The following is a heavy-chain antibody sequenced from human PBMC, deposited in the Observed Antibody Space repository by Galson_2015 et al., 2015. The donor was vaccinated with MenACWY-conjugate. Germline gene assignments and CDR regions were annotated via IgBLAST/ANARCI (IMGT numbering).Heavy chain of an antibody. CDR1: GFTLSSYV. Sequence: SLRLSCAASGFTLSSYVMHWVRQAPGKGLEWVAVISEDGSNKNYADSVKGRFTISRDNSKNTLYLQMNTLRAEDTAVYYCARGGNDYDFWSTYYYYFDYWGQGTLVTVSS. CDR3: ARGGNDYDFWSTYYYYFDY. J-gene: IGHJ4*02. V-gene: IGHV3-30-3*01. CDR2: ISEDGSNK. D-gene: IGHD3-3*01.